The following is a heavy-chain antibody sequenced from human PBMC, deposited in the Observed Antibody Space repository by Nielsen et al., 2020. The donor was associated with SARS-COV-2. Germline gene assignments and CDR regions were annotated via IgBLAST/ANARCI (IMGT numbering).Heavy chain of an antibody. D-gene: IGHD2-8*02. V-gene: IGHV3-53*01. CDR3: ARDLTGDAFDI. J-gene: IGHJ3*02. CDR1: GFTVSNNY. Sequence: GESLKISCAASGFTVSNNYMSWVRQAPGKRLEWVSVIDVGGDTDYTDSVKGRFTISRDNSRNTLYLQINRLRVDDTAVYYCARDLTGDAFDIWGQGTMVTVSS. CDR2: IDVGGDT.